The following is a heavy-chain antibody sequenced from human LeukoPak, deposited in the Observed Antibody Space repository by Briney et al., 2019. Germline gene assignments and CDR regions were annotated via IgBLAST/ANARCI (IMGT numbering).Heavy chain of an antibody. J-gene: IGHJ4*02. D-gene: IGHD3-10*01. CDR2: ISGSGGST. CDR3: AKGYYYGSGSYTTLDY. Sequence: PGGSLRLSCAASGFTFSSYGMSWVRQAPGKGLEWVSAISGSGGSTYYADSVKGRFTISRDNSKNTLYLQMNSLRAEDTAVYYCAKGYYYGSGSYTTLDYWGQGTLVTVSS. CDR1: GFTFSSYG. V-gene: IGHV3-23*01.